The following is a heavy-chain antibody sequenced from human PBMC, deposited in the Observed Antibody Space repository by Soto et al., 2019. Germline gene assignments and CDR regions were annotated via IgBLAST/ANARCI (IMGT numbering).Heavy chain of an antibody. CDR2: INAGNGNT. CDR1: GYTFTKYS. Sequence: QVQLVQSGAEVKKPGASVKVSCKASGYTFTKYSMHWVRQAPGQRLEWMGWINAGNGNTEYSQRFQGRVTLARETSASTAYMELSSLTSDDTAVYYCARVGIWFGALGDYWGQGTLVTVSS. CDR3: ARVGIWFGALGDY. V-gene: IGHV1-3*01. J-gene: IGHJ4*02. D-gene: IGHD3-10*01.